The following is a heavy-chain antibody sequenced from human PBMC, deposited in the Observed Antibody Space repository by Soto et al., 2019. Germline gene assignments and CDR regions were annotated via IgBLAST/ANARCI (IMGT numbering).Heavy chain of an antibody. Sequence: SETLSLTCTVSGGSISSSSYYWGWIRQPPGKGLEWFGSIYYSGSTYYNPSLKSRVTISVDTSKNQFSLRLSSLPAADTVVYYFARHRYGSGSYQPTWFAPWGQGTLVTVSS. D-gene: IGHD3-10*01. J-gene: IGHJ5*02. CDR3: ARHRYGSGSYQPTWFAP. CDR1: GGSISSSSYY. V-gene: IGHV4-39*01. CDR2: IYYSGST.